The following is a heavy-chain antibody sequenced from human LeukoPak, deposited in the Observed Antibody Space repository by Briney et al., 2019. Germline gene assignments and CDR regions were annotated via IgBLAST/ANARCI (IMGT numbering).Heavy chain of an antibody. J-gene: IGHJ4*02. D-gene: IGHD3-22*01. Sequence: PSETLSLTCTVSGGSISSYYWSWIRQPPGKGLEWIGSIYYSGSTYYDPSLKSRVTISVDTSKNQFSLKLSSVTAADTAVYYCARHSALVVVITRGYYFDYWGQGTLVTVSS. CDR1: GGSISSYY. V-gene: IGHV4-59*05. CDR2: IYYSGST. CDR3: ARHSALVVVITRGYYFDY.